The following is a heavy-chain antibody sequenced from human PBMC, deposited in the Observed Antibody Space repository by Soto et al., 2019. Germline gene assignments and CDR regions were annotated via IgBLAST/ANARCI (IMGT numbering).Heavy chain of an antibody. Sequence: EVQLVETGGGLIQPGGSLRLSCAVSGFTVSSSYMSWVRQAPGKGLEWVSVIYSGGSTYYADSVRGRFDISRDPSKNTLSLQTNSMRAEDTAVYYCARGGDGYNYLNFYKWGQGNLVTVSS. J-gene: IGHJ4*02. D-gene: IGHD1-1*01. CDR1: GFTVSSSY. V-gene: IGHV3-53*02. CDR3: ARGGDGYNYLNFYK. CDR2: IYSGGST.